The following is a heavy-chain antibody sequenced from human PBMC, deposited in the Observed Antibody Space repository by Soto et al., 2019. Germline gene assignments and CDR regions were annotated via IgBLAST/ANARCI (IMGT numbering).Heavy chain of an antibody. D-gene: IGHD4-17*01. J-gene: IGHJ4*02. CDR3: AKFPNGFGGVTTGPLGY. CDR2: ISGSGGNT. CDR1: GFTFSSYA. V-gene: IGHV3-23*01. Sequence: EVQLLESGGDLVQPGGSLRLSCAASGFTFSSYAMSWVRQTPGKGLEWVSAISGSGGNTYYADSVKGRFTISRDSSKNVVYLQMNSLRAEDAALLYCAKFPNGFGGVTTGPLGYWGQGTLVTVSS.